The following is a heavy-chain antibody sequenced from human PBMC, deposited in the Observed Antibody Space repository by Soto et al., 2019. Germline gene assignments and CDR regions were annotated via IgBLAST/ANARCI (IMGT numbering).Heavy chain of an antibody. V-gene: IGHV3-23*01. CDR2: IHGGGDEK. CDR3: ARGAGACNGERDWFGP. D-gene: IGHD3-10*01. CDR1: GFSFRNYA. Sequence: EEQLLESGGGLVQPGGSLRLSCAASGFSFRNYAMSWVRQAPGKGLEWVSCIHGGGDEKEYADSVRGRFTVSRDDSKEALYLQRSSRRVDGTAVYYGARGAGACNGERDWFGPWGQGTLVTGCS. J-gene: IGHJ5*02.